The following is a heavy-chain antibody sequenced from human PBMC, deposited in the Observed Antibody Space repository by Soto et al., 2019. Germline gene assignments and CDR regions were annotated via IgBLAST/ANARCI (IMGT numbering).Heavy chain of an antibody. D-gene: IGHD1-26*01. CDR2: ISYDGSNK. CDR1: GFTFSSYG. V-gene: IGHV3-30*18. CDR3: AKDVVVGATPGLGDYYYYYGMDV. Sequence: GGSLRLSSAASGFTFSSYGMHWVRQAPGKGLEWVEVISYDGSNKYYADSVKGRFTISRDNSKNTLYLQMNSLRAEDTAVYYCAKDVVVGATPGLGDYYYYYGMDVWGQGTTVTVSS. J-gene: IGHJ6*02.